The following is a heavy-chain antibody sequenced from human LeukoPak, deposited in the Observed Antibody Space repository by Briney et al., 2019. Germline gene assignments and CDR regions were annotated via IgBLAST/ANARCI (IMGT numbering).Heavy chain of an antibody. Sequence: PPETLSLTCAVYGGSFSGYYWSWIRQPPGKGLEWIGEINHSGSTNYNPSLKSRVTISVDTSKNQFSLKLSSVTAADTAVYYCARVRPYHSSGRYFDYWGQGTLVTVSS. CDR1: GGSFSGYY. CDR3: ARVRPYHSSGRYFDY. J-gene: IGHJ4*02. V-gene: IGHV4-34*01. D-gene: IGHD3-22*01. CDR2: INHSGST.